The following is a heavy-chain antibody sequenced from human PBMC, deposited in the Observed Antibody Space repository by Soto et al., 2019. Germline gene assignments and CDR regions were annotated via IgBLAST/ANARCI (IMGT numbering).Heavy chain of an antibody. CDR3: ARGIDSSGWYLYYFDY. V-gene: IGHV6-1*01. J-gene: IGHJ4*02. D-gene: IGHD6-19*01. CDR2: TYYRSKWYN. Sequence: PSQTLSLTCVISGDSVSSNSAAWNWIRQSPSRGLEWLGRTYYRSKWYNDYAVSVKSRITINPDTSKNQFSLQLNSVTPEDTAVYYCARGIDSSGWYLYYFDYWGQGTLVTVSS. CDR1: GDSVSSNSAA.